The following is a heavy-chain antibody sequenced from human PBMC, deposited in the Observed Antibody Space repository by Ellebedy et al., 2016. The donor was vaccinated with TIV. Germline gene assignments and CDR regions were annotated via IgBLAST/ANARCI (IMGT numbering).Heavy chain of an antibody. CDR1: GFSISSSSDY. CDR2: VDYSRRA. D-gene: IGHD4-17*01. V-gene: IGHV4-39*07. Sequence: MPSETLSLTCSVSGFSISSSSDYWGWIRQPQGKGLEWIVSVDYSRRAYNNPSLNSRVTSSVDTSKNQFSLKLTSVTAADTAVYFCARDSDGEYTSFDLWGRGALVIVSS. J-gene: IGHJ2*01. CDR3: ARDSDGEYTSFDL.